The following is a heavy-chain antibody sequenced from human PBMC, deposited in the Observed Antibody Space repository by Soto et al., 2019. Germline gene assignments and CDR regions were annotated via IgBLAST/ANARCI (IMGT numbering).Heavy chain of an antibody. Sequence: GGPVKVSCKVSGYTLTELSMHWVRQAPGKGLEWMGGFDPEDGETIYAQKFQGRVTMTEDTSTDTAYMELSSLRSEDTAVYYCATAELELLNYYFDYWGQGTMVTVYS. CDR3: ATAELELLNYYFDY. J-gene: IGHJ4*02. CDR2: FDPEDGET. D-gene: IGHD1-7*01. V-gene: IGHV1-24*01. CDR1: GYTLTELS.